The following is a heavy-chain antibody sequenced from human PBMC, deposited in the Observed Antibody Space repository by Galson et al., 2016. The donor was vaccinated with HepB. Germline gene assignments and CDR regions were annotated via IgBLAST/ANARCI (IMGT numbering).Heavy chain of an antibody. Sequence: PALVKPTQTLTLTCTFSGFSLNIDGEGVGWIRQPPGKALERLALVYWNDDKRYSPSLKTRLTITKDASKKQVFLKMTNMDPADTATYYCAHIGLRFGDLLLDYWGQGARVTVSS. J-gene: IGHJ4*02. CDR3: AHIGLRFGDLLLDY. CDR1: GFSLNIDGEG. CDR2: VYWNDDK. D-gene: IGHD3-10*01. V-gene: IGHV2-5*01.